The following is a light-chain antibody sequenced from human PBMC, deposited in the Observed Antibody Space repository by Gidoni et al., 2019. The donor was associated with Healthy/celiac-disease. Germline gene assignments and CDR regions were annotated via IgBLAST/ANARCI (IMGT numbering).Light chain of an antibody. V-gene: IGKV1-39*01. CDR1: QSIRNY. Sequence: DIQMTQSPSSLSASVGDRVTITCRASQSIRNYLNWYQQKPGIAPKLLIYAASSLRSGVPSRFSGSGSGTDFTLTISSLQPEDFATYYCQQSYTTLTLTFGGGTRVEIK. J-gene: IGKJ4*01. CDR3: QQSYTTLTLT. CDR2: AAS.